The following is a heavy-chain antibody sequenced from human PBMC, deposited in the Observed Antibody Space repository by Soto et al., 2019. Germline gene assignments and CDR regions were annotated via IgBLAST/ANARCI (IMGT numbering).Heavy chain of an antibody. Sequence: GGSLRLSCAASGFTVSSNYMSWVRQAPGKGLEWVSVIYSGGSTYYADSVKGRFTISRHNSKNSLYLQMNSLRAEDTAVYYCARDLRPYCSSTSCYGDYYYYMDGWGKGTTVTVAS. CDR3: ARDLRPYCSSTSCYGDYYYYMDG. D-gene: IGHD2-2*01. CDR1: GFTVSSNY. J-gene: IGHJ6*03. CDR2: IYSGGST. V-gene: IGHV3-53*04.